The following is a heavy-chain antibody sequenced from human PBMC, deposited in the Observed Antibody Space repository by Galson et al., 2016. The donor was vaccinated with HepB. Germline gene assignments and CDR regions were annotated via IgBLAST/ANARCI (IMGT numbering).Heavy chain of an antibody. V-gene: IGHV1-46*03. CDR1: GYTFTNYY. CDR2: INPNGGGT. D-gene: IGHD3-10*01. CDR3: ARGFNTMRNPVDY. Sequence: SVKVSCKASGYTFTNYYIHWVRQAPGQGLEWMGIINPNGGGTSYAQKFQGRVTMTNDTSTSTVYMELSNLRSETTAVYFCARGFNTMRNPVDYWGQGTLVAVSS. J-gene: IGHJ4*02.